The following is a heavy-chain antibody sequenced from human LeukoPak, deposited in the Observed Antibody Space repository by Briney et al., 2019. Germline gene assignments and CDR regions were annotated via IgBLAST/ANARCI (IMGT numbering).Heavy chain of an antibody. Sequence: GGSLRLSCAASGFTFSSYDMHRVRQATGKGLEWVSAIGTAGDTYYPGSVKGRFTISRENAKNSLYLQMNSLRAGDTAVYYCARGGYYYDSSGYYYFDYWGQGTLVTVSS. CDR3: ARGGYYYDSSGYYYFDY. D-gene: IGHD3-22*01. CDR1: GFTFSSYD. V-gene: IGHV3-13*01. CDR2: IGTAGDT. J-gene: IGHJ4*02.